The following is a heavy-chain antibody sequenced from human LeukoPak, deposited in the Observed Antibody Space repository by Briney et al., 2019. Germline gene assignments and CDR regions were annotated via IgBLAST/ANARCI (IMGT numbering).Heavy chain of an antibody. Sequence: GGSLRLSCAASGFTFSSYWMSWVRQAPGKGLEWVSYISSGGGTMYYADSVKGRFTISRDNAKNSLYLQMNSLRAEDTAVYYCARDWGGYGSGSDWGQGTLVTVSS. V-gene: IGHV3-48*01. J-gene: IGHJ4*02. CDR1: GFTFSSYW. D-gene: IGHD3-10*01. CDR2: ISSGGGTM. CDR3: ARDWGGYGSGSD.